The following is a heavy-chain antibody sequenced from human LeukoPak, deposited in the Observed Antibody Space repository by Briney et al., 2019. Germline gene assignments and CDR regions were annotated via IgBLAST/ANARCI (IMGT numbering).Heavy chain of an antibody. Sequence: PGRSLRLSCAASGITFSTYAMHWVRQAPGKGLEWVAFIPYDGGNEYYADSVKGRFTISRDNSKNTLFLQMISLRAEDTALYYCARDNYGFDYWGQGTLVTVSS. D-gene: IGHD3-16*01. CDR2: IPYDGGNE. J-gene: IGHJ4*02. CDR3: ARDNYGFDY. CDR1: GITFSTYA. V-gene: IGHV3-30-3*01.